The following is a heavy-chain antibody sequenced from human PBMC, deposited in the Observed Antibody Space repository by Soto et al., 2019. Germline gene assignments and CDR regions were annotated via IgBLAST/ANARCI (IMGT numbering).Heavy chain of an antibody. Sequence: SGTLSLTCTVSGGSITNYYWSWIRQAPGKGLEWIGYIYYSGSTNYNPSLKSRVTISVDTSKNQFSLNLNSVTAADTAVYYCARHSSTTRGWFDPWGKGTLVPVSP. J-gene: IGHJ5*02. D-gene: IGHD2-2*01. CDR2: IYYSGST. CDR3: ARHSSTTRGWFDP. V-gene: IGHV4-59*01. CDR1: GGSITNYY.